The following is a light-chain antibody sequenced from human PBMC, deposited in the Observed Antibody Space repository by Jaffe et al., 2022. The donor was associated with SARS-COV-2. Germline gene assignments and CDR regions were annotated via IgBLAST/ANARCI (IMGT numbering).Light chain of an antibody. CDR2: DTY. V-gene: IGLV1-51*01. CDR1: TSNIGNYH. CDR3: ATWDASLRVGV. J-gene: IGLJ2*01. Sequence: QSVLTQPPSVSAAPGQKVTISCSGSTSNIGNYHVSWCQQLPGAAPRLLIYDTYSRPSGIPDRFSGSKSGASATLDIFGVQTEDEADYYCATWDASLRVGVFGGGTKLTVV.